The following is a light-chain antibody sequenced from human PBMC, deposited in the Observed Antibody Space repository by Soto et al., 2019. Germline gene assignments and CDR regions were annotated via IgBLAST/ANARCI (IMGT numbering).Light chain of an antibody. CDR1: QSVSNNY. J-gene: IGKJ1*01. CDR3: HQYGSSAT. V-gene: IGKV3-20*01. Sequence: EIGLTQSPGTLSLSPGERATLSCRASQSVSNNYLAWYQQKPGQAPRPLIYGASNRATGIPDRFSGSGSGTDFTLTISRLELDDFAVYYCHQYGSSATFGQGTKV. CDR2: GAS.